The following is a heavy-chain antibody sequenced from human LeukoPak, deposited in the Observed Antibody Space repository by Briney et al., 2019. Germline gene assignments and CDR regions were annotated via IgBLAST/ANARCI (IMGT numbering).Heavy chain of an antibody. CDR3: AKVVAGSGWSSFDY. CDR2: ISWNSGSK. V-gene: IGHV3-9*01. J-gene: IGHJ4*02. CDR1: GFTFDDYS. D-gene: IGHD6-19*01. Sequence: GGSLRLSCAASGFTFDDYSMHWVRQSPGKGLEWISGISWNSGSKGYADSVKGRFTISRDNAKNSLYLQMNSLRPDDTALYCCAKVVAGSGWSSFDYWGQGTLVTVSS.